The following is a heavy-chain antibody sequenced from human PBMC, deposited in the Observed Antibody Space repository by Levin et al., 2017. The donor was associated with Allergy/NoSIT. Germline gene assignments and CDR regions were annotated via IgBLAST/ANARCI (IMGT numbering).Heavy chain of an antibody. V-gene: IGHV5-51*01. CDR2: IYPGDSDT. J-gene: IGHJ4*02. CDR3: ARRYCSSTSCLFDY. D-gene: IGHD2-2*01. CDR1: GYSFTSYW. Sequence: KVSCKGSGYSFTSYWIGWVRQMPGKGLEWMGIIYPGDSDTRYSPSFQGQVTISADKSISTAYLQWSSLKASDTAMYYCARRYCSSTSCLFDYWGQGTLVTVSS.